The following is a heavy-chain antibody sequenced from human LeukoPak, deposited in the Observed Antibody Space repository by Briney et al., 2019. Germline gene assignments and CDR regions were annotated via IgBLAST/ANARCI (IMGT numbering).Heavy chain of an antibody. D-gene: IGHD6-19*01. CDR3: TLYRSGRADY. CDR1: GFTFSSYA. Sequence: GGSLRLSCAASGFTFSSYAMSWVRQAPGKGLEWVGRIKSKNDGGTTDHAAPVKGRFTISRDDSKNTLYPQMNSLETEDTAVYYCTLYRSGRADYWGQGTLVTVSS. CDR2: IKSKNDGGTT. J-gene: IGHJ4*02. V-gene: IGHV3-15*01.